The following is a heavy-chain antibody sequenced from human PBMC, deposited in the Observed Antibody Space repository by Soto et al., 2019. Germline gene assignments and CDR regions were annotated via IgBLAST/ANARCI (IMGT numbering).Heavy chain of an antibody. Sequence: QVQLQESGPGLVKPSQTLSLTCTVSGGSISSGGYYWSWIRQHPGKGLEWIGYIYYSGSTYYNPSLKNRVTISVDTSKNQFSLKWSSVTAADTAVYYCGRDWGSSSAGTVGWYWGKGTLVTVSS. CDR3: GRDWGSSSAGTVGWY. D-gene: IGHD6-13*01. V-gene: IGHV4-31*03. CDR2: IYYSGST. CDR1: GGSISSGGYY. J-gene: IGHJ4*02.